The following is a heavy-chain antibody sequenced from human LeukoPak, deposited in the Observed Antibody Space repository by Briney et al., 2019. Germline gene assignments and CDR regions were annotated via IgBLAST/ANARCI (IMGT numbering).Heavy chain of an antibody. CDR2: IYYSGST. CDR3: ARWPTSGAKTLGAYFDY. V-gene: IGHV4-59*01. D-gene: IGHD2-2*01. Sequence: SETLSLTCTVSGGSISSYYWSWTRQPPGKGLEWIGYIYYSGSTNYNPSLKSRVTISVDTSKNQFSLKLSSVTAADTAVYYCARWPTSGAKTLGAYFDYWGQGTLVTVSS. J-gene: IGHJ4*02. CDR1: GGSISSYY.